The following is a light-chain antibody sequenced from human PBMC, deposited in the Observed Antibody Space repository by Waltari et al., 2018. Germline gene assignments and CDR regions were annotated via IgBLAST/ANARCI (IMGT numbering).Light chain of an antibody. J-gene: IGKJ2*01. CDR3: QHFNSYPPWT. CDR1: QDISNA. CDR2: DAS. V-gene: IGKV1-13*02. Sequence: AVQLTQSPSSLSASVGDRVRIPCRASQDISNALAWYQQKAGKPPKLLIYDASTLESGVPSKFSGSGSGTYFTLTISSLQPEDFATYYCQHFNSYPPWTFGQGTNLEI.